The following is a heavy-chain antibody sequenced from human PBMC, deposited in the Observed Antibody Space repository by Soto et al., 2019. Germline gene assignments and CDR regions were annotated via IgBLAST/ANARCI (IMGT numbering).Heavy chain of an antibody. V-gene: IGHV1-69*02. CDR3: ARTPGY. CDR2: VNPILGMS. CDR1: GDTFSFYT. J-gene: IGHJ4*02. Sequence: SVKVSCKASGDTFSFYTINWVRQAPGLGLERMGRVNPILGMSNYAQKFKGGVTITADKSTSTAYVELSSLRAEDTAVYYCARTPGYWGQGTLVTVSS.